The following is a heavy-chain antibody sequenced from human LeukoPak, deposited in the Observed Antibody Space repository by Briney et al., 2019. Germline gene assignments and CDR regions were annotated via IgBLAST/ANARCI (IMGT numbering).Heavy chain of an antibody. V-gene: IGHV4-59*01. Sequence: PSETLSLTCTVSGGSISSYYWSWIRQPPGKGLEWIGYIYYSGSTNYNPSLKSRVTISVDTSKNQFSLKLSSVTAADTAVYYCARGRGIVGAYYFDYWGQGTLVTVSS. CDR1: GGSISSYY. CDR2: IYYSGST. J-gene: IGHJ4*02. D-gene: IGHD1-26*01. CDR3: ARGRGIVGAYYFDY.